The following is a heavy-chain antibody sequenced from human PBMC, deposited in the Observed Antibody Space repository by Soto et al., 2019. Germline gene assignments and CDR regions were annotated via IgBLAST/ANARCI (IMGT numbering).Heavy chain of an antibody. CDR3: AADYYYGSGTYYYGMDV. CDR2: IVVGSGNT. V-gene: IGHV1-58*02. D-gene: IGHD3-10*01. Sequence: SVKVSCKASGFTFTSSAMQWVRQARGQRLEWIGWIVVGSGNTNYAQKFQERVTITRDMSTSTAYMELSSLRSEDTAVYYCAADYYYGSGTYYYGMDVWGHGTTVTVSS. CDR1: GFTFTSSA. J-gene: IGHJ6*02.